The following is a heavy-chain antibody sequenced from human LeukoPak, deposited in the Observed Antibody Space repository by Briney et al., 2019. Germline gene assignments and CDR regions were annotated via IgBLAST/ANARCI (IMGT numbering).Heavy chain of an antibody. CDR2: IGGSGGTT. Sequence: GGSLSFSCAASGFIFSNYAMSWVRQAPGKGLEWVSAIGGSGGTTNYADSVKGRFTVSRDNSKNTLYLQMNGLRGDDTAVYYCAKDRARYCSGGRCPRAFDIWGQGTMVTVSS. V-gene: IGHV3-23*01. CDR3: AKDRARYCSGGRCPRAFDI. J-gene: IGHJ3*02. D-gene: IGHD2-15*01. CDR1: GFIFSNYA.